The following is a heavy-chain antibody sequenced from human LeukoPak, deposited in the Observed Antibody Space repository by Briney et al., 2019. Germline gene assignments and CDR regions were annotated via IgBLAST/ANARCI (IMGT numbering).Heavy chain of an antibody. D-gene: IGHD5-18*01. CDR2: ISGSGGST. CDR3: AKGLGIQLWLRPFDY. Sequence: TGGSLRLSCAASGFTFSSYAMSWVRQAPRKGLEWVSAISGSGGSTYYADSVKGRFTISRDNSKNTLYLQMNSLRAEDTAVYYCAKGLGIQLWLRPFDYWGQGTLVTVSS. V-gene: IGHV3-23*01. CDR1: GFTFSSYA. J-gene: IGHJ4*02.